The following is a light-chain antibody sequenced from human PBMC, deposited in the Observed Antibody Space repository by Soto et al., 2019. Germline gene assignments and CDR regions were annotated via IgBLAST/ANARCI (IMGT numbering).Light chain of an antibody. Sequence: VMPKSSAILSVSTGERATLYCKANQSISSNLAWYQQKPGQAPRLLIYGAATRATGIPARFSGSGSGTDFTLTINSLQSEDFAVYYCQMYNNWVGTFGGG. CDR3: QMYNNWVGT. CDR2: GAA. CDR1: QSISSN. V-gene: IGKV3-15*01. J-gene: IGKJ4*01.